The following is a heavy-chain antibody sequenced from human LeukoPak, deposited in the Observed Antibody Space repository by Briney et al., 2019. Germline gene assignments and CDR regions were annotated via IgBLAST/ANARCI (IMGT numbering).Heavy chain of an antibody. J-gene: IGHJ5*02. Sequence: PGGSLRLPCAASGFTFSSYGMHWVRQAPGKGLEWVAVISYDGSNKYYADSVKGRFTISRDNSKNTLYVQMNSLRAEDTAVYYCAKARGFCSGNNCYNPFDPWGQGTLVTVSS. CDR1: GFTFSSYG. CDR3: AKARGFCSGNNCYNPFDP. D-gene: IGHD2-15*01. V-gene: IGHV3-30*18. CDR2: ISYDGSNK.